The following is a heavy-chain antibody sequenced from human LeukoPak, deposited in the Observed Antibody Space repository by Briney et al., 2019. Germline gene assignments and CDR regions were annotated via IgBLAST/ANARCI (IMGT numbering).Heavy chain of an antibody. CDR2: ISSSSSYI. CDR1: GFTFSSYE. D-gene: IGHD2-2*01. Sequence: GGSLRLSCAASGFTFSSYEMNWVRQAPGKGLEWVSSISSSSSYIYYADSVKGRFTISRDNAKNSLYLQMNSLRAEDTAVYYCAREAIVVVPADAFDIWGQGTMVTVSS. V-gene: IGHV3-21*01. CDR3: AREAIVVVPADAFDI. J-gene: IGHJ3*02.